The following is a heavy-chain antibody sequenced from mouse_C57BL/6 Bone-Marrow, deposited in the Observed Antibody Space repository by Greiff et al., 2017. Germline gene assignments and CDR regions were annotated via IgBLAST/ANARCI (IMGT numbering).Heavy chain of an antibody. Sequence: DVHLVESGGGLVKPGGSLKLSCAASGFTFSDYGMHWVRQAPEKGLGWVAYISSGSSTIYYADTVKGRFTLSRDNAKNTLFLQMTSLRSEDTAMYYCARTLTVYYAMDYWGQGTSVTVSS. CDR1: GFTFSDYG. CDR2: ISSGSSTI. V-gene: IGHV5-17*01. CDR3: ARTLTVYYAMDY. J-gene: IGHJ4*01.